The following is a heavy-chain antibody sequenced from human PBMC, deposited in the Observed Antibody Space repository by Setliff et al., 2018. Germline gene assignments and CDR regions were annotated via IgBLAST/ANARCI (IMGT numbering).Heavy chain of an antibody. CDR2: INHSGST. J-gene: IGHJ4*02. D-gene: IGHD6-13*01. CDR1: DGSISSGGYY. V-gene: IGHV4-39*07. CDR3: ARRTRLEGIAAAGSGYYFDY. Sequence: SETLSLTCTVSDGSISSGGYYWSWIRQPPGKGLEWIGEINHSGSTNYNPSLKSRVTISVDTSKNQFSLKLSSVTAADTAVYYCARRTRLEGIAAAGSGYYFDYWGQGTLVTVSS.